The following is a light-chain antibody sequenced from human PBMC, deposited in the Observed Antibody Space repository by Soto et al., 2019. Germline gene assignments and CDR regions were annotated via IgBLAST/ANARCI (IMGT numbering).Light chain of an antibody. CDR2: GAS. J-gene: IGKJ1*01. CDR3: QQYDNWWT. Sequence: EIVMTQSPVTLSVSPGERATLSCRASQFVSSNLAWYQQKPGQAPRLLIYGASSRATGVPARFSGSGSGTDFTLTISSLQPEDFAVYYCQQYDNWWTFGQGTKVDI. V-gene: IGKV3D-15*01. CDR1: QFVSSN.